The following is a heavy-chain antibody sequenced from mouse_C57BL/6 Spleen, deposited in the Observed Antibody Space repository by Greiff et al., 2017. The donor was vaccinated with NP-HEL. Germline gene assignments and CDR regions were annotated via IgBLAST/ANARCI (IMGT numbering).Heavy chain of an antibody. CDR3: TRGGPGAWFAY. CDR2: ISSGGDYI. J-gene: IGHJ3*01. Sequence: EVQLMESGEGLVKPGGSLKLSCAASGFTFSSYAMSWVRQTPVKRLEWVAYISSGGDYIYYADTVKGRFTISRDNARNTLYLQMSSLKSEDTAMYYCTRGGPGAWFAYWGQGTLVTVSA. D-gene: IGHD4-1*01. V-gene: IGHV5-9-1*02. CDR1: GFTFSSYA.